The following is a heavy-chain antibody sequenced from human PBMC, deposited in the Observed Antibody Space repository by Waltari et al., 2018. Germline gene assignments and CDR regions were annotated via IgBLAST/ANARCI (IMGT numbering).Heavy chain of an antibody. D-gene: IGHD3-10*01. J-gene: IGHJ6*02. CDR2: IYHSGST. CDR1: GYSISSGYY. V-gene: IGHV4-38-2*01. Sequence: QVQLQESGPGLVKPSETLSLTCAVSGYSISSGYYWGWLRQPPGKGLEWIGTIYHSGSTYSNPSLKSRGTISVDTSKNQFSLKLSSVTAADTAVYYCARVPMVRGVLAFMDVWGQGTTVTVSS. CDR3: ARVPMVRGVLAFMDV.